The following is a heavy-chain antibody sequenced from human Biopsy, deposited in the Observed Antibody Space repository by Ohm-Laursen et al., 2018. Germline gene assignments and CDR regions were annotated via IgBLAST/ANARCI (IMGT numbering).Heavy chain of an antibody. CDR1: GYTFTSFD. D-gene: IGHD6-19*01. J-gene: IGHJ4*02. CDR2: INPSGSTT. V-gene: IGHV1-46*01. CDR3: ARNTGWYGDLYYFDY. Sequence: ASVKVSCKTSGYTFTSFDINWVRQATGQGLEWMGMINPSGSTTSYPQIFQGRVTMTRDTSKSTAYMELSSLRSADTAVYFCARNTGWYGDLYYFDYWGQGTLVTVSS.